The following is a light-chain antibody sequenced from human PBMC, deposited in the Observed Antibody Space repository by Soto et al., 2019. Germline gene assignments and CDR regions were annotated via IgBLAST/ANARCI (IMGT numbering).Light chain of an antibody. Sequence: EIVLTQSPGTLSLSPGERATLSCRASQRISSNSLAWYQQKPGQAPRVLIYGASSRATGIPDRFSGSGSGTDFTLTISRLEAEDFAVYYCQQYDISFSTFGQETKVDIK. V-gene: IGKV3-20*01. CDR3: QQYDISFST. J-gene: IGKJ1*01. CDR1: QRISSNS. CDR2: GAS.